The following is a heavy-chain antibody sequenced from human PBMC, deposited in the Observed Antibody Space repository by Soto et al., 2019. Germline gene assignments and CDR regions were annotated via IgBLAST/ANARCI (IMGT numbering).Heavy chain of an antibody. CDR3: ARDNPPLGY. Sequence: GASVKVSCKASGYTFTSYGISWVRQAPGQGLERKGWISAYKGKKKYAKKIQGKNNKTTDTSTSTAYMELRSLRSDDTAVYYCARDNPPLGYWGQGTLVTVSS. J-gene: IGHJ4*02. CDR1: GYTFTSYG. CDR2: ISAYKGKK. V-gene: IGHV1-18*01.